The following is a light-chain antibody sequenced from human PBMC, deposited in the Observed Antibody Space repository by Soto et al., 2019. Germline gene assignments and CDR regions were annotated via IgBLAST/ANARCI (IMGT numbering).Light chain of an antibody. CDR2: GVS. J-gene: IGLJ1*01. CDR3: SSYTTISTYV. V-gene: IGLV2-14*01. CDR1: SSDVGAYNY. Sequence: QSVLTQPASVSGSPGQSVTISCTGTSSDVGAYNYVSWYQQHPGKVPKLMISGVSNRPSGVSDRFSGSKSGNTASLTISGLQAEDEADYYCSSYTTISTYVFGTGTKLTVL.